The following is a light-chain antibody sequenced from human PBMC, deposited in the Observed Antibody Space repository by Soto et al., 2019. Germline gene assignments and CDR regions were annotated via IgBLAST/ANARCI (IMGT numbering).Light chain of an antibody. Sequence: QSVLTQPPSASGSPGQSVTISCTGTKNDIGVYDFVSWYQHHPGKAPRLIIYEVVQRPSGVPDRFSGSKSGTSASLAISGLQPDDDADYYCASWDDSLKALLFGGGTKLTVL. CDR3: ASWDDSLKALL. V-gene: IGLV2-8*01. J-gene: IGLJ3*02. CDR2: EVV. CDR1: KNDIGVYDF.